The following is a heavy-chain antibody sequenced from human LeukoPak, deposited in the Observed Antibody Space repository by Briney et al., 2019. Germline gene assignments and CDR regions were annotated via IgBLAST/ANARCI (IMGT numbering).Heavy chain of an antibody. Sequence: SETLSLTCAVYGGSFSGYYWSWIRQPPGKGLEWIGEINHSGSTNYNPSFKSRVTISVDTSKNQFSLKLSSVTAADTAVYYCARVNNIVVVPAALNYYYYMDVWGKGTTVTVSS. CDR3: ARVNNIVVVPAALNYYYYMDV. J-gene: IGHJ6*03. CDR1: GGSFSGYY. V-gene: IGHV4-34*01. D-gene: IGHD2-2*01. CDR2: INHSGST.